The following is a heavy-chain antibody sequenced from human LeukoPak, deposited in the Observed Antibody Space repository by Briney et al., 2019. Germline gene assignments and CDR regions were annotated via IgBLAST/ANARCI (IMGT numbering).Heavy chain of an antibody. CDR2: IYFSGTT. CDR3: ARVGSGRGVGAFDF. J-gene: IGHJ3*01. D-gene: IGHD3-10*01. Sequence: SETLSLACTVPGGSISGYDWNWIRQPPGKGLEWIGYIYFSGTTNYNPSLKCRVTISLDTSKNQFSLRLNFVTAADTAMYYCARVGSGRGVGAFDFWGHGTMVSVSS. CDR1: GGSISGYD. V-gene: IGHV4-59*01.